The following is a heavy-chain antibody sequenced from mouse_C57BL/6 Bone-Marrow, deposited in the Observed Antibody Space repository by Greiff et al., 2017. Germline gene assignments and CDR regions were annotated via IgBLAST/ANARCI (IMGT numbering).Heavy chain of an antibody. D-gene: IGHD2-3*01. Sequence: VQLQESGPGLVAPSQSLSITCTVSGFSLTSYAISWVRQPPGKGLEWLGVIWPGGGTNYNSALKSRLSISKDNSKSQVVLKMNSLQTDDTARYYCARIYDAFWFAYWGQGTLVTVSA. CDR2: IWPGGGT. V-gene: IGHV2-9-1*01. CDR3: ARIYDAFWFAY. CDR1: GFSLTSYA. J-gene: IGHJ3*01.